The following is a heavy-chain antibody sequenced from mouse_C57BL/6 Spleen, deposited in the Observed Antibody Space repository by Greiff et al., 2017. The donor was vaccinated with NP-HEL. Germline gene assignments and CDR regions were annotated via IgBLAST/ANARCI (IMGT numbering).Heavy chain of an antibody. D-gene: IGHD4-1*01. V-gene: IGHV5-17*01. CDR2: ISSGSSTI. J-gene: IGHJ2*01. CDR1: GFTFSDYG. CDR3: AKNWDLDY. Sequence: EVQLVESGGGLVKPGASLKLSCAASGFTFSDYGMHWVRQAPEKGLEWVAYISSGSSTIYYADTVKGRFTISRDNAKNTLFLQMTSLRSEDTAMYYCAKNWDLDYWGQGTTLTVSS.